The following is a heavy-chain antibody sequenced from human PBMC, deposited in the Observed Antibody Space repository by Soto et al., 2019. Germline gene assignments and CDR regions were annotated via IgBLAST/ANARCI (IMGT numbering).Heavy chain of an antibody. CDR1: GGSFSGYY. CDR2: INHSGST. J-gene: IGHJ4*02. Sequence: SETLSLTCAVYGGSFSGYYWSWIRQPPGKGLEWIGEINHSGSTNYNPFLKSRVTISVDTSKNQFSLKLSSVTAADTAVYYCAREKAVLWFGESYYFDYWGQGTLVTVS. D-gene: IGHD3-10*01. CDR3: AREKAVLWFGESYYFDY. V-gene: IGHV4-34*01.